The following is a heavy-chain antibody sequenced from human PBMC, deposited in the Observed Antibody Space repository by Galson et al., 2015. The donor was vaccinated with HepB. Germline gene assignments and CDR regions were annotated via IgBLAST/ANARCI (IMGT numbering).Heavy chain of an antibody. CDR2: INSDGSST. CDR1: GFTFSSYW. CDR3: ARWGYSGSYSFFDY. Sequence: LRLSCAASGFTFSSYWMHWVRQAPGKGLVWVSRINSDGSSTNYADSVKGRFTISRDNAKNTLYLQMNSLRAEDTAVYHCARWGYSGSYSFFDYWGQGTLVTVSS. V-gene: IGHV3-74*01. D-gene: IGHD1-26*01. J-gene: IGHJ4*02.